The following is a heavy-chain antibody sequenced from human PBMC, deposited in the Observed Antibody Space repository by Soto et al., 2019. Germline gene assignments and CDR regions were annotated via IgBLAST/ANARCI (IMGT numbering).Heavy chain of an antibody. Sequence: PSETLSLTCAVYGGSFSGYSWTWIRQPPGTGLEWIGEINHSGSTNYNPSLKSRVTMSVDTSKNQFPLKLTSVTAADTAVYYCARDKITGLFDYWGQGTLVTVSS. CDR3: ARDKITGLFDY. CDR2: INHSGST. V-gene: IGHV4-34*01. D-gene: IGHD2-8*02. CDR1: GGSFSGYS. J-gene: IGHJ4*02.